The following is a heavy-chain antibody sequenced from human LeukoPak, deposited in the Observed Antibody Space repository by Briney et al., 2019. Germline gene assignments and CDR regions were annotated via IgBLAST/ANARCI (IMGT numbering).Heavy chain of an antibody. D-gene: IGHD3-22*01. J-gene: IGHJ5*02. CDR3: ARIVVVIRGANWFDP. CDR1: GGSTSSYY. V-gene: IGHV4-59*12. CDR2: IYYSGST. Sequence: PSETLSLTCTVSGGSTSSYYWSWIRQPPGKGLEWIGYIYYSGSTNYNPSLKSRVTISVDTSKNQFSLKLSSVTAADTAVYYCARIVVVIRGANWFDPWGQGTLVTVSS.